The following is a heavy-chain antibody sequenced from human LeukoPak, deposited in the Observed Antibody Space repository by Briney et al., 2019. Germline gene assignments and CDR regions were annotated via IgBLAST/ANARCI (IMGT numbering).Heavy chain of an antibody. CDR2: INHSGST. V-gene: IGHV4-34*01. CDR3: ARSSTVTTSDFDY. J-gene: IGHJ4*02. CDR1: GGSISDYY. D-gene: IGHD4-17*01. Sequence: SETLSLTCTVSGGSISDYYWSWIRQPPGKGLEWIGEINHSGSTNYNPSLKSRVTISVDTSKNQFSLKLSSVTAADTAVYYCARSSTVTTSDFDYWGQGTLVTVSS.